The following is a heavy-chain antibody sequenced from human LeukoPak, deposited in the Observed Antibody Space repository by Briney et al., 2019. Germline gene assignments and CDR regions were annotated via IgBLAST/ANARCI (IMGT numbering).Heavy chain of an antibody. CDR3: ARVAFGLYVMDV. V-gene: IGHV3-30-3*01. D-gene: IGHD3-16*01. CDR2: ISYDGSNK. CDR1: GFTFSSYA. Sequence: GGSLRLSCAASGFTFSSYAMHWVRQAPGKGLEWVAVISYDGSNKYYADSVKGRFTISRDNSKNSLSLQMISLRAEDTAVYYCARVAFGLYVMDVWGQGTTVTVSS. J-gene: IGHJ6*02.